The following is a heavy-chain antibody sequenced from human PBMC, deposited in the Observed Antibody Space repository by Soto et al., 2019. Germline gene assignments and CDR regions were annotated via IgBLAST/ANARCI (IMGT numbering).Heavy chain of an antibody. CDR3: AKEGRPAHFDS. CDR1: GFTFNIYA. V-gene: IGHV3-23*01. Sequence: EVQLLESGGGLVQPGGSLRLSCAASGFTFNIYAMSWVRQAPGKGPEWVSAIGGIARNTYYADSVKGRFTISRDESKNTLYVQTSSLRAENTAVYYCAKEGRPAHFDSWGQGTTVTVSS. CDR2: IGGIARNT. J-gene: IGHJ4*02.